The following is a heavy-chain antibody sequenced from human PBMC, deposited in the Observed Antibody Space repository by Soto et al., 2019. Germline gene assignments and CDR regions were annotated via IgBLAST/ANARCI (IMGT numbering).Heavy chain of an antibody. J-gene: IGHJ4*02. D-gene: IGHD2-8*02. CDR1: GGSFSGYY. CDR3: ARDKITGLFDY. CDR2: INHSGST. V-gene: IGHV4-34*01. Sequence: WETLSLTCAVYGGSFSGYYWTWIGQPPGTGLEWIGEINHSGSTNYNPSLKSRVTISVDTSKNQFSLKLTSVTAADTAVYYCARDKITGLFDYWGQGTLVT.